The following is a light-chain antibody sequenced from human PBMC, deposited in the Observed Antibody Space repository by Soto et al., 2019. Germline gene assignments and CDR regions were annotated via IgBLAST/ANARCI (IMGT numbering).Light chain of an antibody. Sequence: QSALTQPRSVSESPGQSVTISCTGTSSDVGGYDYLSWYQHHPGKAPKLLIYGVSERPSGVPDRFSGPKSGSTASLTISGLQAEDEADYYCCSYSDTYTYVFGTGTKLTVL. CDR2: GVS. CDR1: SSDVGGYDY. V-gene: IGLV2-11*01. CDR3: CSYSDTYTYV. J-gene: IGLJ1*01.